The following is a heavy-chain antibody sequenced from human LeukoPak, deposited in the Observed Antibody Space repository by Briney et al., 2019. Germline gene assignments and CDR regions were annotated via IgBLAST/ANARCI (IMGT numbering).Heavy chain of an antibody. CDR1: GDTFSSYG. J-gene: IGHJ4*02. D-gene: IGHD3-22*01. V-gene: IGHV1-18*01. CDR2: ISAYSGNR. CDR3: ARGHPGYDDNSGYLPLDY. Sequence: ASVKVSCKAFGDTFSSYGISWVRQAPGKGLEWMGWISAYSGNRNYAQKLQGRVTMTADTSTNTAYMELRSLRSDDTAVYYCARGHPGYDDNSGYLPLDYWGQGTLVTASS.